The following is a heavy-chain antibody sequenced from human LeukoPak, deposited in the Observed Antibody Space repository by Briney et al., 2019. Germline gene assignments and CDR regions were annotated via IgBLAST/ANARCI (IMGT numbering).Heavy chain of an antibody. Sequence: RGSLRLSCAASGFTFSSYEMNWVRQAPGKGLEWVSYVSSSGSTIYYADSVKGRFTTSRDNAKNSLYLQMNSLRAEDTAVYYCARGAGYCSGGSCYPESHYWGQGTLVTVSS. CDR3: ARGAGYCSGGSCYPESHY. D-gene: IGHD2-15*01. V-gene: IGHV3-48*03. CDR2: VSSSGSTI. J-gene: IGHJ4*02. CDR1: GFTFSSYE.